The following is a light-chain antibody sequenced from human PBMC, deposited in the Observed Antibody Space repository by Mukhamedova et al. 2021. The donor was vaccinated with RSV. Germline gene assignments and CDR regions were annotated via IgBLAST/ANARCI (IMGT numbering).Light chain of an antibody. Sequence: GERATLSCRASQSVSSNLAWYQQKPGQAPRLLIYGASTRATGIPARFSGSGSGTEFTLTISSMQSEDFAVYYCQQYNNWPFTLG. CDR1: QSVSSN. V-gene: IGKV3-15*01. CDR3: QQYNNWPFT. CDR2: GAS. J-gene: IGKJ3*01.